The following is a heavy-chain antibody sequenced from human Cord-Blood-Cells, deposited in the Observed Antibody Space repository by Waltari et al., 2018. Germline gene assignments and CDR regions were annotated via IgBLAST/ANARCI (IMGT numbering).Heavy chain of an antibody. Sequence: EVQLVVSGGGLVKPGGSLRPYCAASGFPFSRYSTNRARQAPGKGLEWVSSISRSSSYIYYADSVKGRFTISRDNAKNSLYLQMNSLRAEDTAVYYCARDGGYGAFDYWGQGTLVTVSS. CDR2: ISRSSSYI. CDR1: GFPFSRYS. D-gene: IGHD5-12*01. CDR3: ARDGGYGAFDY. V-gene: IGHV3-21*01. J-gene: IGHJ4*02.